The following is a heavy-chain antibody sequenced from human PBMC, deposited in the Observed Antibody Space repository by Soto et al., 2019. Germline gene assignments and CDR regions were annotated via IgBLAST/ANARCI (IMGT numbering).Heavy chain of an antibody. V-gene: IGHV3-33*01. CDR2: IWYDGSNK. J-gene: IGHJ4*02. D-gene: IGHD6-13*01. CDR1: GFTFSSYG. Sequence: PGGSLRLSCAASGFTFSSYGMHWVRQAPGKGLEWVAVIWYDGSNKYYADSVKGRFTISRDNSKNTLYLQMNSLRAEDTAVYYCARGLRDPWGSWSKSTPLDYWGQGTLVTVSS. CDR3: ARGLRDPWGSWSKSTPLDY.